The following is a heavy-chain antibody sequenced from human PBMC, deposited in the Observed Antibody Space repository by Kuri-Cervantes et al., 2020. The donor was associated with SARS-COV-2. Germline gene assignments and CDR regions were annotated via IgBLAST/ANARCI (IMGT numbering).Heavy chain of an antibody. CDR2: ISSSSSYI. V-gene: IGHV3-21*01. D-gene: IGHD2-21*02. CDR3: ARDRVTTIFSYWFDP. Sequence: GESLKISCAASGFTFSSYAMSWVRQAPGKGLEWVSSISSSSSYIYYADSVKGRFTISRDNAKNSLYLQMNSLRAEDTAVYYCARDRVTTIFSYWFDPWGQGTLVTVSS. CDR1: GFTFSSYA. J-gene: IGHJ5*02.